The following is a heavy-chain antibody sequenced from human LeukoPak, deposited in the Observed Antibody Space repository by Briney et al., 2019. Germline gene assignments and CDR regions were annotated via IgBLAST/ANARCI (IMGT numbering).Heavy chain of an antibody. D-gene: IGHD3-9*01. V-gene: IGHV4-59*12. J-gene: IGHJ4*02. CDR3: ARSPQHFDRLLDGDSHYFFDS. Sequence: TSETLSLTCTVSGGSISGYYWSWIRQPPGKGLEWVGYIFYSGSTNYNPSLRSRVTISIDTSKNQFSLKLNSVTAADSAVYYCARSPQHFDRLLDGDSHYFFDSWGQGTLVTVSS. CDR2: IFYSGST. CDR1: GGSISGYY.